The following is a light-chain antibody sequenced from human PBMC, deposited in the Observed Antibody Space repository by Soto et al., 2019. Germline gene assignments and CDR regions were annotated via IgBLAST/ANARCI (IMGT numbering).Light chain of an antibody. CDR3: QQYGSYLGT. CDR1: QSISSW. Sequence: DIQMTQSPSTLSASVGDRVTITCRASQSISSWLAWYQQRPGKAPKLLIYDASRLESGVPSRFSGSESGTEFTLTISSLQPDDFATYYCQQYGSYLGTFGQGTKVEIK. V-gene: IGKV1-5*01. CDR2: DAS. J-gene: IGKJ1*01.